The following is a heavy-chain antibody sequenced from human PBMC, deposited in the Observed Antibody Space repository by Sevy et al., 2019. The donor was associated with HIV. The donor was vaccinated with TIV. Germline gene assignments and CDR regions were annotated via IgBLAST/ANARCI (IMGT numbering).Heavy chain of an antibody. CDR3: ARDMAAAAVVGYYYYGMDV. D-gene: IGHD6-13*01. CDR1: GFTFSDYY. CDR2: ISSSGSTI. V-gene: IGHV3-11*01. Sequence: GGSLRLSCAASGFTFSDYYMSWIRQAPGKGLEWVSYISSSGSTIYYADSVKGRFTISRDNAKNSLYQQMNSLRAEDTAVYYCARDMAAAAVVGYYYYGMDVWGQGTTVTVSS. J-gene: IGHJ6*02.